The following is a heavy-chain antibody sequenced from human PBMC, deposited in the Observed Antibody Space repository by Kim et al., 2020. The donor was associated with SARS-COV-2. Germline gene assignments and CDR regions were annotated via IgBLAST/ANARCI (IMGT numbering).Heavy chain of an antibody. V-gene: IGHV3-9*01. D-gene: IGHD2-15*01. CDR3: ARQYCSGGSCYFDY. Sequence: ADAVKGRFTSSRDNAKNALYLQMNSLRAEDTALYYCARQYCSGGSCYFDYWGQGTLVTVSS. J-gene: IGHJ4*02.